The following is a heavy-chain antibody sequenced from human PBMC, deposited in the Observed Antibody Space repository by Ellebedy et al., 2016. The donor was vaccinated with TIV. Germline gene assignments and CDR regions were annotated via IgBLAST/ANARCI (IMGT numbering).Heavy chain of an antibody. CDR2: ITESGGNT. J-gene: IGHJ3*01. CDR3: ARDPVGVGTAFDV. D-gene: IGHD4-23*01. Sequence: GESLKISCAASGLTFSSHAMSWVRQAPGKGLEWVSSITESGGNTYYADSVKGRFTISRDNSKDTLFLHMNSLRAEDTAIYFCARDPVGVGTAFDVWGQGTMVTVSS. CDR1: GLTFSSHA. V-gene: IGHV3-23*01.